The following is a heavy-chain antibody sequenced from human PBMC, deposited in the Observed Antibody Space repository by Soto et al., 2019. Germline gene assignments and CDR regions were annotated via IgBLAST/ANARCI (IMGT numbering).Heavy chain of an antibody. Sequence: QVQLVQSGAEVKKPGASVKVSCKASGYTFTSYGISWVRQAPGQGLEWMGWISAYNGNTNYAQKLQGRVTMTTDTSXXTXYXXLRSLRSDDTAVYYCARGPSGTYYYDSSGYNQYDYWGQGTLVTVSS. J-gene: IGHJ4*02. CDR1: GYTFTSYG. V-gene: IGHV1-18*01. CDR2: ISAYNGNT. D-gene: IGHD3-22*01. CDR3: ARGPSGTYYYDSSGYNQYDY.